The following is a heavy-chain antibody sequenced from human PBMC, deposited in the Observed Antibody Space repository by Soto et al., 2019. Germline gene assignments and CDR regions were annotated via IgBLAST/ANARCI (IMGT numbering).Heavy chain of an antibody. J-gene: IGHJ4*02. V-gene: IGHV3-66*01. Sequence: GGSLRLSCAASGFTVSDRYMGWVRQAPGKGLEWVSVLFGSDNTYYTESVRGRFTMSRDTAKNTLYLQMNSLRVEDTAVYYCARGTGDYWGQGTLVTVSS. CDR3: ARGTGDY. CDR1: GFTVSDRY. CDR2: LFGSDNT.